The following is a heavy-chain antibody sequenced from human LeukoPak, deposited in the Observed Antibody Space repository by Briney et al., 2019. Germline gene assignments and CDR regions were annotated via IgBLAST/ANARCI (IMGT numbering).Heavy chain of an antibody. V-gene: IGHV5-51*01. D-gene: IGHD6-19*01. CDR2: IYPGDSDT. Sequence: GASLQISCQGSGYSFTSYWIGWVRPLPGKGLEWMGIIYPGDSDTRYSPSFQGQVTISADKSISTAYLQWSSLKASDTAMYYCARPGSGWYFDYWGQGTLVTVSS. J-gene: IGHJ4*02. CDR1: GYSFTSYW. CDR3: ARPGSGWYFDY.